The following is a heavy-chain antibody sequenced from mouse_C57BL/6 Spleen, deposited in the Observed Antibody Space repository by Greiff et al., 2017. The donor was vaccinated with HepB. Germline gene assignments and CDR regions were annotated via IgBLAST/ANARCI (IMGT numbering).Heavy chain of an antibody. V-gene: IGHV5-4*03. Sequence: DVMLVESGGGLVKPGGSLKLSSAASGFTFSSYAMSWVRQTPEKRLEWVATISDGGSYTYYPDNLKGRFTISRDNAKNNLYLQMSHLKSEDTAMYYCARDSSGEEYYFDYWGQGTTLTVSS. CDR1: GFTFSSYA. CDR3: ARDSSGEEYYFDY. J-gene: IGHJ2*01. CDR2: ISDGGSYT. D-gene: IGHD3-2*02.